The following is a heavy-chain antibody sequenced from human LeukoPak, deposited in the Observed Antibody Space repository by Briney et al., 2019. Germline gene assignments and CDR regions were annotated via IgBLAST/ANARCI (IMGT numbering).Heavy chain of an antibody. J-gene: IGHJ4*02. CDR2: INSDGSST. Sequence: PGGSLRLSCAASGFTFSSYAMSWVRQAPGKGLVWVSRINSDGSSTSYADSVKGRFTISRDNAKNTLYLQMNSLRAEDTAVYYCAREGIAVAGRYYFDYWGQGTLVTVSS. D-gene: IGHD6-19*01. CDR1: GFTFSSYA. CDR3: AREGIAVAGRYYFDY. V-gene: IGHV3-74*01.